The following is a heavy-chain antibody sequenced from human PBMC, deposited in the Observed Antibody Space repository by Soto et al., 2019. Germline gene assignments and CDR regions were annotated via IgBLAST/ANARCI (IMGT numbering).Heavy chain of an antibody. J-gene: IGHJ1*01. CDR2: IWYDGSNK. D-gene: IGHD6-6*01. Sequence: QVQLVESGGGVVQPGRSLRLSCAASGFTFSSYGMHWVRQAPGKGLEWVAVIWYDGSNKYYADSVKGRFTISRDNSKNTLYLQMNSLRAEDTAVYYCARDRPLRPEYSSSCGYFQHWGQGTLVTVSS. CDR3: ARDRPLRPEYSSSCGYFQH. CDR1: GFTFSSYG. V-gene: IGHV3-33*01.